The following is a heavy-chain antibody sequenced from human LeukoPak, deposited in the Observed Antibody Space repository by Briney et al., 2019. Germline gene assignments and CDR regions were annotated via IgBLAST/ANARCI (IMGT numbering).Heavy chain of an antibody. D-gene: IGHD3-22*01. CDR1: GYTFTSYG. J-gene: IGHJ4*02. Sequence: ASVKVSCKASGYTFTSYGISWVRQAPGRGLEWMGWISAYNGNTNYAQKLQGRVTMTTDTSTSTAYMELRSLRSDDTAVYYCARDSYDSSGYYHDYWGQGTLVTVSS. V-gene: IGHV1-18*01. CDR2: ISAYNGNT. CDR3: ARDSYDSSGYYHDY.